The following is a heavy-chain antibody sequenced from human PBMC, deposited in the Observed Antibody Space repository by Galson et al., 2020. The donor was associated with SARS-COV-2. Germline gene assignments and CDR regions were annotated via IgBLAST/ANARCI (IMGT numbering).Heavy chain of an antibody. J-gene: IGHJ5*02. Sequence: GGSLRLSCRASGFTFSSSAMHWVRQAPGKGLEWVAIISYDGTKRYNLDSVKGRFTISRDNPKNTLYLQMDSLTTEDTAVYYCARETDDYTSSGYDHWGQGTLVTVSS. CDR3: ARETDDYTSSGYDH. V-gene: IGHV3-30*04. CDR2: ISYDGTKR. CDR1: GFTFSSSA. D-gene: IGHD6-13*01.